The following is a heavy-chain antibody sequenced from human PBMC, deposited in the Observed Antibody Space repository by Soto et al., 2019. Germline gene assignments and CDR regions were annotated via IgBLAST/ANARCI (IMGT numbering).Heavy chain of an antibody. D-gene: IGHD6-19*01. J-gene: IGHJ6*02. Sequence: QVQLVESGGGVVQPGRSLRLSCAASGFTFSSYGMHWVRQAPGKGLEWVAVIWYDGSNKYYADSVKGRFTISRDNSKNTLYLQMNSLRAEDTAVYYCARDLGGTSGWYNGMDVWGQGTTVTVSS. CDR3: ARDLGGTSGWYNGMDV. V-gene: IGHV3-33*01. CDR1: GFTFSSYG. CDR2: IWYDGSNK.